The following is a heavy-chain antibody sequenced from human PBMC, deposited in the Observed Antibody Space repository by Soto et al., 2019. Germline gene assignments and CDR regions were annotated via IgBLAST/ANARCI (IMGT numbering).Heavy chain of an antibody. CDR3: AKDPTRSSGWLDY. CDR1: GFTFSSYG. Sequence: PGGSLRLSCAASGFTFSSYGMHRVRQAPGKGLEWVAVISYDGSNKYYADSVKGRFTISRDNSKNTLYLQMNSLRAEDTAVYYCAKDPTRSSGWLDYWAQGTLVTISS. J-gene: IGHJ4*02. V-gene: IGHV3-30*18. CDR2: ISYDGSNK. D-gene: IGHD6-19*01.